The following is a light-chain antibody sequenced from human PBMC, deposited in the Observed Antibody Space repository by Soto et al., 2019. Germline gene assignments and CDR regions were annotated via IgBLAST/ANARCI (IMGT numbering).Light chain of an antibody. CDR2: SQS. CDR3: AVWDDSLNEVV. CDR1: RSNIGSNS. J-gene: IGLJ3*02. Sequence: QPALTQPPSASGTPGQRVTISCSGSRSNIGSNSVNWYQQHPGTAPKLLIYSQSQRPSGVPDRISGAKSGTSVTLAISGLQAEDEATYYCAVWDDSLNEVVFGGGTKVTVL. V-gene: IGLV1-44*01.